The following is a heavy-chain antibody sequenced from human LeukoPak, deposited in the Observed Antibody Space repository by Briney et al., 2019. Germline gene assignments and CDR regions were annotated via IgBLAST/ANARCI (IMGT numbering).Heavy chain of an antibody. V-gene: IGHV4-39*01. CDR3: ARHGGESIVAMILHAFDI. CDR2: IYYSGST. Sequence: SETLSLTCTVSGGSISSSSYYWGWIRQPPGKGLEWIGSIYYSGSTYYNPSLKSRVTISVDTSKNQFSLKLSSVTAADTAVYYCARHGGESIVAMILHAFDIWGQGTMVTVSS. CDR1: GGSISSSSYY. J-gene: IGHJ3*02. D-gene: IGHD5-12*01.